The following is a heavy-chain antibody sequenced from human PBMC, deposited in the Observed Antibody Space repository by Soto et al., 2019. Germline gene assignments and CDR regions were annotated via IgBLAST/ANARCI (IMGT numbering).Heavy chain of an antibody. CDR2: IDYSGST. CDR3: ARVDTDYYDSSGYLSNWFDP. Sequence: QVQLQESGPGLVKPSQTLSLTCTVSGGSISSGGYYWSWIRQHPGKGLEWIGYIDYSGSTYYNPSLKSRVTISVDTSKNQFSLKLSSVTAADTAVYYCARVDTDYYDSSGYLSNWFDPWGQGTLVTVSS. D-gene: IGHD3-22*01. CDR1: GGSISSGGYY. V-gene: IGHV4-31*03. J-gene: IGHJ5*02.